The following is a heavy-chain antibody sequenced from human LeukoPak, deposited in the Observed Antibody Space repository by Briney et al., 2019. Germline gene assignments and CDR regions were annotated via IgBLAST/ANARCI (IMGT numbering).Heavy chain of an antibody. CDR1: GFTFSGYS. V-gene: IGHV3-21*01. Sequence: NPGGSLRLSCAASGFTFSGYSMNWVRRPPGKGLEWVSSISSGTSYIYYANSVKGRFTISRDNAKNSLYLQMNSLRAEDTAVYYCASSKELLRSNRFDPWGQGTLVTVSS. CDR3: ASSKELLRSNRFDP. J-gene: IGHJ5*02. CDR2: ISSGTSYI. D-gene: IGHD1-26*01.